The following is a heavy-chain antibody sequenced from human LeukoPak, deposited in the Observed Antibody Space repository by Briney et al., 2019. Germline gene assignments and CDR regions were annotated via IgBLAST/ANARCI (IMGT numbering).Heavy chain of an antibody. CDR2: ISSSSSYI. V-gene: IGHV3-21*01. CDR3: ARDRGSREPS. D-gene: IGHD6-13*01. J-gene: IGHJ5*02. CDR1: GFTFSSYS. Sequence: PGGPLRLSCAASGFTFSSYSMNWVRQAPGKGLEWVSSISSSSSYIYYADSVKGRFTISRDSAKNSLYLQMNSLRAEDTAVYYCARDRGSREPSWGQGTLVTVSS.